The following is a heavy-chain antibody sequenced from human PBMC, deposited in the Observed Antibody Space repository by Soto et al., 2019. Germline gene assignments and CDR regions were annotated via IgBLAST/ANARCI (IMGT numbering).Heavy chain of an antibody. D-gene: IGHD1-26*01. Sequence: RSETLSLTCTVSGGSISSYYWSWIRQPPGKGLEWIGYIYYSGSNNYNPSIKSRVTISVDTSKNQFSLKLSSVTAADTAVYYRARDIRNSGSYYMDRWFDPWGQGTLVTGS. CDR2: IYYSGSN. CDR3: ARDIRNSGSYYMDRWFDP. J-gene: IGHJ5*02. V-gene: IGHV4-59*01. CDR1: GGSISSYY.